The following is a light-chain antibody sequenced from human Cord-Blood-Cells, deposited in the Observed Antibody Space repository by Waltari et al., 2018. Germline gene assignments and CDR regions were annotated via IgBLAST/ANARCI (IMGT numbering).Light chain of an antibody. V-gene: IGKV1D-12*01. Sequence: DTQMTQSRSSVPPSVGVRDTITCRASQDISSWLAWYQQKPGKAPKLLIYAASSLQSGVPSRFSGSGSGTDFTLTISSLQPEDFATYYCQQANSFPLTFGGGTKVEIK. CDR3: QQANSFPLT. J-gene: IGKJ4*01. CDR2: AAS. CDR1: QDISSW.